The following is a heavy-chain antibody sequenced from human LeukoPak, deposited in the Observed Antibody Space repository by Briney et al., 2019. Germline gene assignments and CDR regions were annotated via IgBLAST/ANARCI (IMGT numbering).Heavy chain of an antibody. V-gene: IGHV3-74*01. CDR3: ARGISTTGTTSDTYYYYYRMDV. Sequence: TGGSLRLSCAASGFTFSSYWMHWVRQAPGEGLVWVSRINSDGSSTSYADSVKGRFTISRDNAKNTLYLQMNSLRAEDTAVYYCARGISTTGTTSDTYYYYYRMDVWGQGTTVTVSS. CDR1: GFTFSSYW. J-gene: IGHJ6*02. CDR2: INSDGSST. D-gene: IGHD1-1*01.